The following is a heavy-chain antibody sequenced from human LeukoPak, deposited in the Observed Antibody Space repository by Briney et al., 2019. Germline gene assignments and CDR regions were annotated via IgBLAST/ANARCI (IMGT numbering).Heavy chain of an antibody. V-gene: IGHV4-34*01. J-gene: IGHJ5*02. CDR1: GGSFSGYY. CDR3: ARGRMLTYYYDSSGYRNWFDP. D-gene: IGHD3-22*01. CDR2: INHSGST. Sequence: SETLSLTCAVYGGSFSGYYWSWIRQPPGKGLEWIGEINHSGSTNYNPSLKSRVTISVDTSKNQFSLKLSSVTAADTAVYYCARGRMLTYYYDSSGYRNWFDPWGQGTLVTVSS.